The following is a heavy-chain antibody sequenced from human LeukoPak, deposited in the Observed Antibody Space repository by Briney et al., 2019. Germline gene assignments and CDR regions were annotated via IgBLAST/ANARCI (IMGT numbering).Heavy chain of an antibody. CDR1: GFTFSNAW. CDR2: IKSKTDGGTT. CDR3: TTGYSSSWYYFDY. D-gene: IGHD6-13*01. V-gene: IGHV3-15*01. Sequence: PGGSLRLSCAASGFTFSNAWMSWVRQAPGKGLEWVGRIKSKTDGGTTDYAAPVKGRFTISRDDSKNTLYLQMNSLKTEDTAVYYCTTGYSSSWYYFDYWGQGTLATVSS. J-gene: IGHJ4*02.